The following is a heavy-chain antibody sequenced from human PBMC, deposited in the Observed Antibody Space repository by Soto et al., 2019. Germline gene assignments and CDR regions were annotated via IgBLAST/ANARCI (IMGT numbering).Heavy chain of an antibody. CDR3: ARDLTYCSSTSCSKIREPWNYGRGYFDY. CDR2: ISSSSSYI. CDR1: GFTFSSYS. V-gene: IGHV3-21*01. J-gene: IGHJ4*02. D-gene: IGHD2-2*01. Sequence: GGSLRLSCAASGFTFSSYSMNWVRQAPGKGLEWVSSISSSSSYIYYADSVKGRFTISRDNAKNSLYLQMNSLRAEDTAVYYCARDLTYCSSTSCSKIREPWNYGRGYFDYWGQGTLVTVSS.